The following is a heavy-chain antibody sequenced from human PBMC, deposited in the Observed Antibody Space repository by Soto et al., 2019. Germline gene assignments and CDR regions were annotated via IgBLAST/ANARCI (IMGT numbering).Heavy chain of an antibody. V-gene: IGHV4-59*12. D-gene: IGHD5-12*01. CDR2: VYYSASTNYKPSL. CDR1: GGPISSYY. CDR3: ARRIVATETFDY. Sequence: SETLSLTCTVSGGPISSYYWSWIRQPPGKGLEWIGYVYYSASTNYKPSLNYNPSLKSRVTMSVDTSKTQYSLRLSSVTAADTAVYYCARRIVATETFDYWGQGTLVTVSS. J-gene: IGHJ4*02.